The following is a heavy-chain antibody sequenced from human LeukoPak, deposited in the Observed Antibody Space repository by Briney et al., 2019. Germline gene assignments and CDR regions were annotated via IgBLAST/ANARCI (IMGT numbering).Heavy chain of an antibody. CDR2: INPNNGGT. J-gene: IGHJ5*02. V-gene: IGHV1-2*02. D-gene: IGHD5-18*01. CDR1: GYTFTGYY. Sequence: GASVKVSCKASGYTFTGYYMHWVRQAPGQGLEWMGWINPNNGGTNYAQKFQGRVTMTRDTSINTANMELSSLRSEDTAVYYCAEVTAQNWFDPWGQGTLVTVSS. CDR3: AEVTAQNWFDP.